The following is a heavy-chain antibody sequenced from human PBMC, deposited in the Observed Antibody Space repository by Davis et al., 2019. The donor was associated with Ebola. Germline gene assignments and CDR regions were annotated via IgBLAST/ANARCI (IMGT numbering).Heavy chain of an antibody. J-gene: IGHJ4*02. CDR3: AKIGGSSGWQDY. D-gene: IGHD6-19*01. CDR1: GFTLSSYG. V-gene: IGHV3-30*18. Sequence: SLKISCAASGFTLSSYGMHWVRQAPGKGLEWVAVISYDGSNKYYADSVKGRFTISRDNSKNTLYLQMNSLRAEDTAVYYCAKIGGSSGWQDYWGQGTLVTVSS. CDR2: ISYDGSNK.